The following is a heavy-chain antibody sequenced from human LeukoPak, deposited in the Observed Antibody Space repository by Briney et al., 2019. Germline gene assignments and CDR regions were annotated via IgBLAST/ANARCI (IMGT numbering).Heavy chain of an antibody. D-gene: IGHD2-21*01. V-gene: IGHV3-23*01. CDR3: AKGGVAPDY. J-gene: IGHJ4*02. CDR2: ISGGGGST. CDR1: GFTFSSYA. Sequence: GGSLRLSCAASGFTFSSYAMSWVGKAPGKGLEWVSVISGGGGSTFDADSVKGRFTISRDNSKNTLYLQMNSLRAEDTAVYYCAKGGVAPDYWGQGTLVTVSS.